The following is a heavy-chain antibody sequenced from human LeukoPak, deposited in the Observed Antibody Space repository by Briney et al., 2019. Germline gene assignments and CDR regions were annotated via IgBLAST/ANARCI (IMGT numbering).Heavy chain of an antibody. D-gene: IGHD3-22*01. CDR2: ISSSGSTI. CDR3: ARDSYGSSGYYYVSDY. Sequence: GGSLRLSCAASGFTFSSYEMNWVRQAPGKGLEWVSYISSSGSTIYYADSVKGRFTISRDNAKNSLYLQMNSLGDEDTAVYYCARDSYGSSGYYYVSDYWGQGTLVTVSS. CDR1: GFTFSSYE. J-gene: IGHJ4*02. V-gene: IGHV3-48*03.